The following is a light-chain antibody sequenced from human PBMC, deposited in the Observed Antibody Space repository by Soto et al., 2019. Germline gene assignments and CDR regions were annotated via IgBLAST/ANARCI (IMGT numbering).Light chain of an antibody. V-gene: IGKV1-17*01. CDR2: AAP. CDR3: QQLNSYPIT. CDR1: QDIGND. Sequence: DIQMTQSPSSLSASVGDRVTITCRASQDIGNDLGWYQQKPGKAPKLLIYAAPTLQSGVPSRFSGSGSGTEFTLTISSLQPEDFATYYCQQLNSYPITFGQGTRLEIK. J-gene: IGKJ5*01.